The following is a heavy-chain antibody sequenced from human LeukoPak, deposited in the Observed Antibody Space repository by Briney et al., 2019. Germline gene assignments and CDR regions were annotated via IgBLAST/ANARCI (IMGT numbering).Heavy chain of an antibody. D-gene: IGHD3-22*01. V-gene: IGHV1-8*01. CDR2: MNPNSGNT. CDR1: GYTFTSYD. CDR3: ARGFPEASYYYDSSGYGDAFDI. J-gene: IGHJ3*02. Sequence: ASVKVSCKASGYTFTSYDINWVRQATGQGLEWMGWMNPNSGNTGYAQKFQGRVTMTRNTSISTAYMELSSLRSEDTAVYYCARGFPEASYYYDSSGYGDAFDIWGQGTTVTVSS.